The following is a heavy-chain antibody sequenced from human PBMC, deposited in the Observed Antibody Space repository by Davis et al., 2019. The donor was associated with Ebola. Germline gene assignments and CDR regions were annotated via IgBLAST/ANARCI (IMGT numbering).Heavy chain of an antibody. D-gene: IGHD2-15*01. Sequence: SLKISCAASGFTFDDYAMHWVRQAPGKGLEWVSGISWNSGSIGYADSVKGRFTISRHNSKNTLYLQMNSLRAEDTAVYYCAGGTYYYYGMDVWGQGTTVTVSS. CDR1: GFTFDDYA. J-gene: IGHJ6*02. V-gene: IGHV3-9*01. CDR2: ISWNSGSI. CDR3: AGGTYYYYGMDV.